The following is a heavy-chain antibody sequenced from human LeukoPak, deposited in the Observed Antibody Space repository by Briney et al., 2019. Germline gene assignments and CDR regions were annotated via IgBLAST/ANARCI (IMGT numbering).Heavy chain of an antibody. CDR1: GYTFTNYY. D-gene: IGHD3-9*01. V-gene: IGHV1-2*02. CDR2: INPNSGGT. J-gene: IGHJ5*02. CDR3: ARERGNYDILTDYYEGNGFDP. Sequence: ASVKVSCKASGYTFTNYYVHWVRQAPGQGLEWMGWINPNSGGTNYAQKFQGTVTMTRDTSISTAYMELTRLRSDDTAVYYCARERGNYDILTDYYEGNGFDPWGQGPLVTVSS.